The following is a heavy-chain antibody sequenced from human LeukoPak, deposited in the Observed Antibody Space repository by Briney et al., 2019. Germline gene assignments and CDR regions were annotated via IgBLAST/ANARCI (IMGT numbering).Heavy chain of an antibody. D-gene: IGHD3/OR15-3a*01. CDR2: INQDGSET. Sequence: GGSLRLSCAASRFTFGIYWMSWVRQAPGKALEWVANINQDGSETYYVDSVAGRFTISRDNSKNALYLQMNSLRAEDTAVYYCAKGPGVDYYFDYWGQGTLVTVSS. J-gene: IGHJ4*02. CDR3: AKGPGVDYYFDY. V-gene: IGHV3-7*03. CDR1: RFTFGIYW.